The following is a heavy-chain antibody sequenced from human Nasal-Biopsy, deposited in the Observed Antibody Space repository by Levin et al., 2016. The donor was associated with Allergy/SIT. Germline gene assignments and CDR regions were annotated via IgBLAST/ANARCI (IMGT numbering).Heavy chain of an antibody. CDR2: ISSSGTTI. D-gene: IGHD3-16*01. V-gene: IGHV3-48*03. CDR3: ARSLYGPPDY. CDR1: GFTFRSYE. Sequence: GESLKISCAASGFTFRSYEMNWVRQAPGKGLEWVSSISSSGTTIYYADSVRGRFTISRDSAKNSLYLQMNSLRAEDTAVYYCARSLYGPPDYWGQGTLVTVSS. J-gene: IGHJ4*02.